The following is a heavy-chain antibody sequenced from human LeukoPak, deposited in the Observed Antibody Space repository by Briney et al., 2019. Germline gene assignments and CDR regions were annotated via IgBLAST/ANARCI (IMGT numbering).Heavy chain of an antibody. D-gene: IGHD2-2*01. V-gene: IGHV3-53*01. Sequence: ETLSLTCTVSGGSISSYYWSWIRQPPGKGLEWVSVIYSGSTTFYADSVKGRFSISRDNSKNTLYLQMNSLRAEDMAVYYCARLRGYCSSNSCYPLGYWGQGTLVTVSS. CDR1: GGSISSYY. CDR2: IYSGSTT. J-gene: IGHJ4*02. CDR3: ARLRGYCSSNSCYPLGY.